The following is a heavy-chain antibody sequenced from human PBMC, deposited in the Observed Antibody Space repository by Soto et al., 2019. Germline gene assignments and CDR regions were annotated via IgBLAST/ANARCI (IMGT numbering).Heavy chain of an antibody. CDR1: GGSISSSSYY. V-gene: IGHV4-39*01. CDR2: IYYSGST. Sequence: LSLTCTVSGGSISSSSYYWGWIRQPPGKGLEWIGSIYYSGSTYYNPSLKSRVTISVDTSKNQFSLKLSSVTAADTAVYYCARQAYYDILTGYYLYSPFDYWGQGTLVTVSS. CDR3: ARQAYYDILTGYYLYSPFDY. D-gene: IGHD3-9*01. J-gene: IGHJ4*02.